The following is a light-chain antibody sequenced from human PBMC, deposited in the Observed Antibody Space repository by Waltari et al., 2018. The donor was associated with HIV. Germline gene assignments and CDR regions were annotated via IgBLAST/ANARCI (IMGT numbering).Light chain of an antibody. CDR3: AAWDDSLRGHVV. CDR1: RSNIGSNF. V-gene: IGLV1-47*01. J-gene: IGLJ2*01. Sequence: QSVLTQPPSASATPGQRVTISCSGTRSNIGSNFVFWYQQFPGTAPKLLMYKNNKRVSGVPDRFSGSKSGTSASLAISGLRSEDEAVYYCAAWDDSLRGHVVFGGGTNLTV. CDR2: KNN.